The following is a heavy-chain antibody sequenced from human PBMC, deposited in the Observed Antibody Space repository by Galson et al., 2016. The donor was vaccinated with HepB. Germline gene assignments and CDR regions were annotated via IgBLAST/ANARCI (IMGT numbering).Heavy chain of an antibody. V-gene: IGHV3-23*01. CDR1: GFTFSSYT. CDR3: ARDLLVNYYDSNGYIY. CDR2: ISGSGDST. J-gene: IGHJ4*02. Sequence: SLRLSCAASGFTFSSYTMTWVRQAPGKGLEWVSAISGSGDSTYYADSVKGRFTISRDNSKNTLYLQLNSLRADDTAVFYCARDLLVNYYDSNGYIYWGQGTLVTVSS. D-gene: IGHD3-22*01.